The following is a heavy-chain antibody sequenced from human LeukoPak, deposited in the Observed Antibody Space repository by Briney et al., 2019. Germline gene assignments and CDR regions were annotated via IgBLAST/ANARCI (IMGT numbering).Heavy chain of an antibody. CDR1: GGSISSYY. CDR2: IHYSGST. Sequence: PSETLSLTCTVSGGSISSYYWSWIRQPPGEGLECIGYIHYSGSTNHNPSLKSRVTISVDTSKNQFSLKLSSVTAADTAVYYCARVLVAGNTGYYMDVWGKGITVTVSS. D-gene: IGHD6-19*01. J-gene: IGHJ6*03. V-gene: IGHV4-59*01. CDR3: ARVLVAGNTGYYMDV.